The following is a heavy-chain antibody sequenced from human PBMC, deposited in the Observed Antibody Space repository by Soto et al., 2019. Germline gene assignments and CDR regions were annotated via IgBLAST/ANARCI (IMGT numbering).Heavy chain of an antibody. CDR2: MNPNSGET. D-gene: IGHD2-15*01. CDR3: ARVAVAARPRWYNWFDP. Sequence: QEQLVQSGAEVKKSGASVKVSCKTSGYTFTDYDINWVRQATGQGLECIGWMNPNSGETGYAQKFQGRVTMTRSASLSTAYLELSSLRSEDTAVYYCARVAVAARPRWYNWFDPWGQGTLVTVSS. J-gene: IGHJ5*02. V-gene: IGHV1-8*01. CDR1: GYTFTDYD.